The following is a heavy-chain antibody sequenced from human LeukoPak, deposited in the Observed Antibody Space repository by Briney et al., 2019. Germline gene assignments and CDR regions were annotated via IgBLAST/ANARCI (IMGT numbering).Heavy chain of an antibody. CDR2: INPDNGGT. J-gene: IGHJ5*02. Sequence: GASVQVSCRASGYTFTDYYIHWVRQAPGKGLEWMGWINPDNGGTNYAQKFQGRVTMTRDTSIRTVYMDLSRLRSDDTAVFYCTREARVGNWFDPWGQGTQVTVSS. V-gene: IGHV1-2*02. CDR1: GYTFTDYY. D-gene: IGHD2-2*01. CDR3: TREARVGNWFDP.